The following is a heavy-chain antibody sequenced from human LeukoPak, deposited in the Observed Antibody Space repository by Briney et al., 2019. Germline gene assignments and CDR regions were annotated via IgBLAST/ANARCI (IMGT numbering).Heavy chain of an antibody. D-gene: IGHD3-16*02. V-gene: IGHV4-34*01. CDR2: INHSGST. CDR1: GGSFSGYY. CDR3: ARGRGMITFGGVIVDY. J-gene: IGHJ4*02. Sequence: SETLSLTCAVYGGSFSGYYWSWIRQPPGKGLEWVGEINHSGSTNYNPPLKSRVTISVDTSKNQFSLKLSSVTAADTAVYYCARGRGMITFGGVIVDYWGQGTLVTVSS.